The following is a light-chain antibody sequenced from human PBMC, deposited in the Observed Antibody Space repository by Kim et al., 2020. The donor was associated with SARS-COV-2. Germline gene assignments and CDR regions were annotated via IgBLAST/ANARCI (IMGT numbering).Light chain of an antibody. Sequence: ATMTCRSSQNILNNSTSKNYLVLYQQKPGQPPTILIYWASVRKSGVPDRFSASGSGTHFTLAINNLQAEDVALYYCQQFYSVPLTFGGGTKVDIK. CDR1: QNILNNSTSKNY. J-gene: IGKJ4*01. CDR3: QQFYSVPLT. V-gene: IGKV4-1*01. CDR2: WAS.